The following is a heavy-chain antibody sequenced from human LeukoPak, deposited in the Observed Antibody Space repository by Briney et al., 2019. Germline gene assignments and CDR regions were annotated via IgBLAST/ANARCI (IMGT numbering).Heavy chain of an antibody. CDR3: ARETYYYGSGSRDYYMGV. CDR2: IYTSGST. V-gene: IGHV4-4*07. Sequence: SETLSLTCTVSGGPISSYYWSWIRQSAGKGLEWIGRIYTSGSTNYNPSLKSRVTMSVDKSKNQFSLKLSSVTAAETAVYYCARETYYYGSGSRDYYMGVWGKGTTVTVS. D-gene: IGHD3-10*01. J-gene: IGHJ6*03. CDR1: GGPISSYY.